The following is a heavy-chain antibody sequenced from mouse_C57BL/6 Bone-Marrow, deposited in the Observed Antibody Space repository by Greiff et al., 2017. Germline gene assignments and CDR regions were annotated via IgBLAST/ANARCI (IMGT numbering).Heavy chain of an antibody. V-gene: IGHV1-12*01. Sequence: QVQLKESGAELVRPGASVKMSCKASGYTFTSYNMHWVKQTPRQGLQWIGAIYPGNGDTSYNQKFKGKATLTVDKSSSTAYMQLSSLTSEDSAVYFCARGRSNYEREMDYWGQGTSVTVSS. D-gene: IGHD2-5*01. J-gene: IGHJ4*01. CDR3: ARGRSNYEREMDY. CDR1: GYTFTSYN. CDR2: IYPGNGDT.